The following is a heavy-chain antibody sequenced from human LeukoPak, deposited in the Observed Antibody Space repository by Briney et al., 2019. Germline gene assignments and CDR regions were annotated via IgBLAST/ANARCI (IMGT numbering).Heavy chain of an antibody. V-gene: IGHV4-61*02. CDR1: GGSISSGSYY. CDR3: ARGSDRGDY. CDR2: IYTSGST. Sequence: PSETLSLTCTVSGGSISSGSYYWSWIRQPAGKGLEWIGRIYTSGSTNYNPPLKSRVTISVDTSKNQFSLKLSSVTAADTAVYYCARGSDRGDYWGQGTLVTVSS. J-gene: IGHJ4*02.